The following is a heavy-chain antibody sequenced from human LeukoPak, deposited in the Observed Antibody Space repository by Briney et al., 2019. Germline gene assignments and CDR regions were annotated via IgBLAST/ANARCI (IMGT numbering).Heavy chain of an antibody. CDR1: GFTFSSYS. CDR3: ARDPGRDSSSWYGEFGDNWFDP. V-gene: IGHV3-21*01. J-gene: IGHJ5*02. D-gene: IGHD6-13*01. CDR2: ISSSSSYI. Sequence: GGSQRLSCAASGFTFSSYSMNWVRQAPGKGLEWVSSISSSSSYIYYADSVKGRFTISRDNAKNSLYLQMNSLRAEDTAVYYCARDPGRDSSSWYGEFGDNWFDPWGQGTLVTVSS.